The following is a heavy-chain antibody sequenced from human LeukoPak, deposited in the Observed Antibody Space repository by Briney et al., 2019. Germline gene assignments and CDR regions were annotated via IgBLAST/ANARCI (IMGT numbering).Heavy chain of an antibody. J-gene: IGHJ6*03. CDR2: IYYSGST. CDR3: ARTTEGGYTYDYFYYYYMDV. Sequence: SETLSLTCTVSGGSISSYYWSWIRRPPGKGLEWIGYIYYSGSTNYNPSLKSRVTISVDTSKNQFSLKLSSVTAADTAVYYCARTTEGGYTYDYFYYYYMDVWGKGTTVTISS. CDR1: GGSISSYY. V-gene: IGHV4-59*01. D-gene: IGHD5-18*01.